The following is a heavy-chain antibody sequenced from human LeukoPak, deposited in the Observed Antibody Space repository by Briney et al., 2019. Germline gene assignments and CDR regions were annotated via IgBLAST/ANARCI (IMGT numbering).Heavy chain of an antibody. CDR3: AKGGYGGRYHPNHYWFDP. CDR2: IRYDGGIK. V-gene: IGHV3-30*02. J-gene: IGHJ5*02. CDR1: GFTFSNYC. Sequence: AGCLRLSCAASGFTFSNYCIHWVRQAPGKGLEWVAFIRYDGGIKYYADSVKGRFTTSRDNSKNTLYLQVNSLGPDDTALYYCAKGGYGGRYHPNHYWFDPWGQGTLVTVSS. D-gene: IGHD1-26*01.